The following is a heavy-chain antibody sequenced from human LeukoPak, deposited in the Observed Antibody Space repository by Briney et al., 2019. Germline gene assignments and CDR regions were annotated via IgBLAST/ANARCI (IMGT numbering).Heavy chain of an antibody. CDR2: ISSSGSTI. CDR3: ARVVGLSSDDSGYHAPSY. V-gene: IGHV3-48*03. J-gene: IGHJ4*02. CDR1: GFTFSSYE. Sequence: QPGGSLRLSCAASGFTFSSYEMNWVRQAPGKGLEWVSYISSSGSTIYYADSVKGRFTISRDNAKNSLYLQMNSLRAEDTAVYYCARVVGLSSDDSGYHAPSYWGQGTLVTVSS. D-gene: IGHD3-22*01.